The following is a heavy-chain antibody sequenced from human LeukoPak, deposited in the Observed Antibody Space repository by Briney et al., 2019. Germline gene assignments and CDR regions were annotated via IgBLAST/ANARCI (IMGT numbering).Heavy chain of an antibody. Sequence: PPGGSLRLSCAASGFTSDDYAMHWVRHAPGKGLEWVSGISWNSGSIGYADSVKGRFTISRDNAKNSLYLQMNSLRAEDMALYYCAKDLYSSGWYGGFDYWGQGTLVTVSS. CDR2: ISWNSGSI. CDR3: AKDLYSSGWYGGFDY. CDR1: GFTSDDYA. J-gene: IGHJ4*02. D-gene: IGHD6-19*01. V-gene: IGHV3-9*02.